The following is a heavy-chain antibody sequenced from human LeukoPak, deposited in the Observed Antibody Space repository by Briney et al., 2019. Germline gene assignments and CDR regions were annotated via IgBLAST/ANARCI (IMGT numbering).Heavy chain of an antibody. CDR1: GGSFSGYY. Sequence: NPSETPSLTCAVYGGSFSGYYWSWIRQPPGKGLEWIGEINHSGSTNYNPSLKSRVTISVDTSKNQFSLKLSSVTAADTAVYYCARLESIAAAGWGQGTLVTVSS. D-gene: IGHD6-13*01. V-gene: IGHV4-34*01. CDR2: INHSGST. J-gene: IGHJ4*02. CDR3: ARLESIAAAG.